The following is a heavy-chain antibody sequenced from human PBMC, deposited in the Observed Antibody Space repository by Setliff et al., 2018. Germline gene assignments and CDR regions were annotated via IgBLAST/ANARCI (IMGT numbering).Heavy chain of an antibody. Sequence: ASVKVSCKSSGYTFTTYAMHWLRQAPGQRLEWMGWIIPDNGKTEYSEEFQDRVTFTTDTSATTAYMDLRSLRSDDMAVYYCARGYCDGIGCPAPLYYIDSWGQGTLVTVSS. CDR3: ARGYCDGIGCPAPLYYIDS. J-gene: IGHJ4*02. D-gene: IGHD2-21*01. CDR2: IIPDNGKT. V-gene: IGHV1-3*03. CDR1: GYTFTTYA.